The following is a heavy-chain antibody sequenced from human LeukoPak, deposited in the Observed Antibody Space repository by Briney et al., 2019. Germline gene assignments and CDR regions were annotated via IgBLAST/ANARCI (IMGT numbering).Heavy chain of an antibody. Sequence: APVKVSCKASGYTFTSYDINWVRQATGQGLEWMGWMNPDSGNTGYAQKFQGRVTMTRNTSINAAYMELSSLRSEDTAVYYCARVRKGLASEMGYNWFDPWGQGTLVTVSS. CDR1: GYTFTSYD. D-gene: IGHD1-14*01. CDR3: ARVRKGLASEMGYNWFDP. CDR2: MNPDSGNT. V-gene: IGHV1-8*01. J-gene: IGHJ5*02.